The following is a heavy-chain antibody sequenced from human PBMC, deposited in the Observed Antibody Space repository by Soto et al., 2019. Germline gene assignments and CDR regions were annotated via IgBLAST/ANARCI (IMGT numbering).Heavy chain of an antibody. CDR3: ARERSNYDFWSGYGPYGMDV. V-gene: IGHV3-11*01. Sequence: GGSLRLSCAASGFTFSDYYMSWIRQAPGQGLEWVSYISSSGSTVYYADSVKGRFTISRDNAKNSLYLQMNSLRAEDTAVYYCARERSNYDFWSGYGPYGMDVWGQGTTVTVSS. CDR2: ISSSGSTV. CDR1: GFTFSDYY. J-gene: IGHJ6*02. D-gene: IGHD3-3*01.